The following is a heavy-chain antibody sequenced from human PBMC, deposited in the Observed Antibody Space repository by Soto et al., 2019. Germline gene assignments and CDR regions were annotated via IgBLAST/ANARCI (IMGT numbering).Heavy chain of an antibody. D-gene: IGHD6-13*01. V-gene: IGHV3-66*01. Sequence: EVHLMESGGGLVQPGGSLRLSCAASGFTVSSNYMSWVRQAPGKGLEWVSVIYSGGYTYYADSVKDRFTISRDNSKNTLYLQMNSLRAEDTAGYYCARVLSSSFDYWGQGTLVTVSS. J-gene: IGHJ4*02. CDR3: ARVLSSSFDY. CDR1: GFTVSSNY. CDR2: IYSGGYT.